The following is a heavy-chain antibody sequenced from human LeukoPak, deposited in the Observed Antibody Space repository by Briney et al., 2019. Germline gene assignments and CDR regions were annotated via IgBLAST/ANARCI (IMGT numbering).Heavy chain of an antibody. CDR2: ISGSGGST. D-gene: IGHD5-18*01. CDR1: GFTFSNSA. Sequence: KPGGSLRLSCAASGFTFSNSALSWVSQAPGKGLEWVSDISGSGGSTYYADSVKGRFTISRDNSKNTLYLQMNSLRAEDTAVYYCAKRIQSAMATGYWGQGTLVTVSS. V-gene: IGHV3-23*01. J-gene: IGHJ4*02. CDR3: AKRIQSAMATGY.